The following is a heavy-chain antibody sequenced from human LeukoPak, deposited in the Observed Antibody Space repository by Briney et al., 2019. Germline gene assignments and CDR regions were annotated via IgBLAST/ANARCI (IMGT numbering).Heavy chain of an antibody. CDR2: IYYSGST. Sequence: SETLSLTCTVSGGSISGSSYYWGWIRQPPGKGLEWIGSIYYSGSTYYNPSLKSRVTISVDTSKNQFSLKLSSVTAADTAVYYCARAVAGTMWHFDYWGQGTLVTVSS. D-gene: IGHD6-19*01. CDR1: GGSISGSSYY. J-gene: IGHJ4*02. V-gene: IGHV4-39*01. CDR3: ARAVAGTMWHFDY.